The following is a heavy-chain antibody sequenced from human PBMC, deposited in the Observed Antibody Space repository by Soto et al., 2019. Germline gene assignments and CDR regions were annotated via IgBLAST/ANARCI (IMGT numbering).Heavy chain of an antibody. V-gene: IGHV1-69*18. Sequence: QVQLVQSGAEVKNPGSSVKVSCKASGGTFNTYSFGWLRQAPGQGLQLMGSIIPFIGAPNYAQNFQDRVTITAHESTTTAHVERSGLKSEDTAVCFWARGGDSSSLSAIYADGFDVWGQGTAVTVSS. CDR2: IIPFIGAP. D-gene: IGHD6-6*01. CDR1: GGTFNTYS. J-gene: IGHJ6*02. CDR3: ARGGDSSSLSAIYADGFDV.